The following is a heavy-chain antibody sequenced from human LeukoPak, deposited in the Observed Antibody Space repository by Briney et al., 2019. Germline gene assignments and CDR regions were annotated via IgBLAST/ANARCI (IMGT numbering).Heavy chain of an antibody. Sequence: SETLSLTCTVSGGSISSYYWSWIRQPPGKGLEWIGYIYTSGSTNYNPSLKSRVTISVDTSKNQFSLKLSSVTAADTAVYYCARHRGYSSSWYAVDYYYYYMDVWGKGTTVTVSS. V-gene: IGHV4-4*09. CDR1: GGSISSYY. D-gene: IGHD6-13*01. J-gene: IGHJ6*03. CDR2: IYTSGST. CDR3: ARHRGYSSSWYAVDYYYYYMDV.